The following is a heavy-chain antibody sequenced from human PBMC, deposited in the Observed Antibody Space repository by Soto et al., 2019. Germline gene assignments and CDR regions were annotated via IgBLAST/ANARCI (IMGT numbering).Heavy chain of an antibody. J-gene: IGHJ4*02. CDR3: ARAVAVPADLDY. Sequence: QVQLVQSGAEEKKPGASVKVSCKASGYTFTGYAMHWVRQAPGQRLEWMGWINAGNGNTKYSQKFQGRVTITRDTSASTAYMELSSLRSEDTAGYYCARAVAVPADLDYWGQGTLDTVSS. V-gene: IGHV1-3*05. D-gene: IGHD6-19*01. CDR2: INAGNGNT. CDR1: GYTFTGYA.